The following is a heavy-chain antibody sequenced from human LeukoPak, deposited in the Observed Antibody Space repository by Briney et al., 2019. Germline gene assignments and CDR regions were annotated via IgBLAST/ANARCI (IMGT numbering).Heavy chain of an antibody. D-gene: IGHD6-13*01. V-gene: IGHV3-11*04. J-gene: IGHJ4*02. CDR2: ISHTGTSM. CDR1: GFTFSDSY. Sequence: GGSLRLSCAASGFTFSDSYMTWIRQAPGKGLEWVSYISHTGTSMFYGDSVKGRFTISRDNVKNSLYLQMNSLRAEDTAIYYCATSQGSWPDYFDYWGQGTLVTVSS. CDR3: ATSQGSWPDYFDY.